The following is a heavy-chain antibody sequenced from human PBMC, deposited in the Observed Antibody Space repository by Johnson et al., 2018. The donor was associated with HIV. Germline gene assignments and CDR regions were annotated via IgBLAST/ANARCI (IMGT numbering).Heavy chain of an antibody. V-gene: IGHV3-30*04. J-gene: IGHJ3*02. CDR1: GFTFSNYA. D-gene: IGHD6-13*01. CDR2: ISFDGSNK. CDR3: TRDTEYSSNWYAFDI. Sequence: QMQLVESGGGVVQPGRSLRLSCAASGFTFSNYAVHWVRQAPGKGLEWVAVISFDGSNKYYADSVKGRFSISRDNPKNTLYLQMNSLRAEDTAVYYCTRDTEYSSNWYAFDIWGQGTMVTVSS.